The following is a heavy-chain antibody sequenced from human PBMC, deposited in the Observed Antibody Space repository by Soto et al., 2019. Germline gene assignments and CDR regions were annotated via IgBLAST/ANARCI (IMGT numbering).Heavy chain of an antibody. V-gene: IGHV1-46*01. CDR1: GYTFTSYY. J-gene: IGHJ6*02. CDR2: INPSGGST. D-gene: IGHD2-2*01. Sequence: ASVKVSCKASGYTFTSYYMHWVRQAPGQGLEWMGIINPSGGSTSYAQKFQGRVTMTRDTSTSTVYMELSSLRSEDTAVYYCAREPGDIVVVPAAIGTYYYYGMDVWGQGTTVTVSS. CDR3: AREPGDIVVVPAAIGTYYYYGMDV.